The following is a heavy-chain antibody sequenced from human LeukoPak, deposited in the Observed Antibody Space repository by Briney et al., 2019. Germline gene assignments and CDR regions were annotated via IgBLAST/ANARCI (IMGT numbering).Heavy chain of an antibody. J-gene: IGHJ6*02. CDR2: MNPTTGDT. CDR3: ARGHNYYGMDV. Sequence: GASVKVSCKASGYTFSSYDINWVRQATGQGLEWMGWMNPTTGDTDYAQKFQGRITMTMSTSISTAYMELTSLTSEDTVAYYCARGHNYYGMDVWGQGTAVTVSS. CDR1: GYTFSSYD. V-gene: IGHV1-8*01.